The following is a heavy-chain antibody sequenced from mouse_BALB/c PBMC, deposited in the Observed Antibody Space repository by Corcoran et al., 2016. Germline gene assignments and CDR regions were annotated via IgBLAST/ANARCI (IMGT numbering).Heavy chain of an antibody. CDR2: INPYNGDT. Sequence: EVQLQQSGPDLVKPGPSMKISCTASGYAFTGYNVNWVKQSHGKNLEWIGLINPYNGDTSYNQKFKGKATLTVDKSSSTAYMELLSLTSEDSAVYYCARQLGYNFVYWGPGTTLTVSS. CDR3: ARQLGYNFVY. V-gene: IGHV1-26*01. D-gene: IGHD3-1*01. J-gene: IGHJ2*01. CDR1: GYAFTGYN.